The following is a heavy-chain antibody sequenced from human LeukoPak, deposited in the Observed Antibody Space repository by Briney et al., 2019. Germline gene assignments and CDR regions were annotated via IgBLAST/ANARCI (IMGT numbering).Heavy chain of an antibody. CDR2: ITWNSGSI. CDR1: GFTFDDYA. CDR3: ARDLAPRYYYYYMDV. Sequence: GGSLRLSCAASGFTFDDYAMHWVRQAPGKGREWVSRITWNSGSIAYADSVKGRFTISRDNAKNSLYLQMNSLRAEDTAVYYCARDLAPRYYYYYMDVWGKGTTVTISS. J-gene: IGHJ6*03. V-gene: IGHV3-9*01.